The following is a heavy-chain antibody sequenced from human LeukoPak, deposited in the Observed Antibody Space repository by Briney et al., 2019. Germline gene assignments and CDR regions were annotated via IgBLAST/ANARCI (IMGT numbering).Heavy chain of an antibody. D-gene: IGHD5-24*01. J-gene: IGHJ4*02. CDR1: GFTFSSYA. CDR2: ISGSGGST. CDR3: AKDREMAIIRGYFDY. Sequence: GGSLRLSCAASGFTFSSYAMSWVRQAPGKGLEWVSVISGSGGSTVYADSVKGRFTISRDNSQNTLYLQMSSLRAEDTAVYYCAKDREMAIIRGYFDYWGQGTLVTVSS. V-gene: IGHV3-23*01.